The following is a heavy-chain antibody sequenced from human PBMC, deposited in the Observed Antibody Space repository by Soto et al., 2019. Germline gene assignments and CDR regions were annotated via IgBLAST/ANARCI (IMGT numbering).Heavy chain of an antibody. V-gene: IGHV4-59*08. CDR1: GGSINIFY. CDR2: ITDTGRT. D-gene: IGHD2-2*01. Sequence: SDTLSLTCTVSGGSINIFYWNWIRQPPGQGLEWIGFITDTGRTTYNPSLKSRVTISVDTSKNQFSLKLSSLTAADTAVYYCARLEGCTSSSCYVGNAFDVWGPGTMVTVSS. J-gene: IGHJ3*01. CDR3: ARLEGCTSSSCYVGNAFDV.